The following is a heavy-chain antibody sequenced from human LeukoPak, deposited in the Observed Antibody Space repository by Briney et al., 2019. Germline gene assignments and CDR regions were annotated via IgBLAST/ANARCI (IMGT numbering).Heavy chain of an antibody. J-gene: IGHJ4*02. CDR3: ARLIVGAIDY. Sequence: GGSLRLSCAASGFNFDDCWMSWVRQAPGKGLEWVANIKKDGSDKYYVDSVKGRFTVSRDNAKNSLYLQMSSLRAEDTAVFYCARLIVGAIDYWGQGTLVTVSS. D-gene: IGHD1-26*01. CDR2: IKKDGSDK. CDR1: GFNFDDCW. V-gene: IGHV3-7*01.